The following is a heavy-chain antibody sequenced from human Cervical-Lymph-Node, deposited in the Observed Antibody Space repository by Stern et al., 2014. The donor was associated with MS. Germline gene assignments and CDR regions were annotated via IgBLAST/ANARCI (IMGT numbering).Heavy chain of an antibody. CDR2: ISWNSAAI. Sequence: EVQLVESGGGLVQPGRSLRLSCAASGFTFADYAMHWVRHVPGRGLEWVSGISWNSAAIGYADSVKGRFTISRDNATNSRYLQMKSLRAEDTALYYCAKPPRGQFFYYYPMDVWGQGTTVTVSS. J-gene: IGHJ6*02. V-gene: IGHV3-9*01. CDR1: GFTFADYA. D-gene: IGHD3-10*01. CDR3: AKPPRGQFFYYYPMDV.